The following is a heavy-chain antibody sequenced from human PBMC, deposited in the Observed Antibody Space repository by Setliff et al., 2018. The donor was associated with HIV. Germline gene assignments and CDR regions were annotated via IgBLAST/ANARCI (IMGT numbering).Heavy chain of an antibody. CDR1: GGSISSGSYY. V-gene: IGHV4-61*02. CDR2: IYTSGST. D-gene: IGHD6-13*01. J-gene: IGHJ4*02. Sequence: PSETLSLTCTVSGGSISSGSYYWSWIRQPAGKGLEWIGRIYTSGSTNYNPSLKSRVTISVDTSKNQFSLKLSSVTAADTAVYYCARHGDSSSWSFGHYFDYWGQGLLVTVSS. CDR3: ARHGDSSSWSFGHYFDY.